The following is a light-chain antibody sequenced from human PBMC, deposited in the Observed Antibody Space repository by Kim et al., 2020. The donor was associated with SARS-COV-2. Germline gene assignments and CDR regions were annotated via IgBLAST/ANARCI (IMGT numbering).Light chain of an antibody. V-gene: IGLV2-14*03. J-gene: IGLJ1*01. CDR2: DVS. Sequence: PITTSCAGTSSDVGGYNYVSWYQQHPGKAPKLMIYDVSNRPSGVSNRFSGSKSGNTASLTISGLQAEDEADYYCSSYTSSSTLGVFGTGTKVTVL. CDR1: SSDVGGYNY. CDR3: SSYTSSSTLGV.